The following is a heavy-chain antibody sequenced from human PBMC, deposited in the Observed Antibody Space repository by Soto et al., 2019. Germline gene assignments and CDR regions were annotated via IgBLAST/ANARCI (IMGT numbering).Heavy chain of an antibody. V-gene: IGHV1-69*13. CDR3: ASNRGSGSNY. D-gene: IGHD6-19*01. Sequence: SVKGSCKATGGAFSSYAISWVRQAPGQGLEWMGGIIPIFGTANYAQKFQGRVTITADESTSTAYMELSSLRSEDTAVYYCASNRGSGSNYWVQGTLVTVSS. J-gene: IGHJ4*02. CDR2: IIPIFGTA. CDR1: GGAFSSYA.